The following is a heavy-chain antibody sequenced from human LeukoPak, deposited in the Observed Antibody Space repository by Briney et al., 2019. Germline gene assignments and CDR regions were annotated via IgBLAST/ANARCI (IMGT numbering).Heavy chain of an antibody. J-gene: IGHJ6*03. Sequence: GGSLRLSCAASGFTFNSYVMQWVRQAPGKGLEWVAVTSFDGSNKYYTDSVKDRFTISRDNSENTLYLQMDSLRAEDTAVYYCARPSGTYLYYYYMDVWGKGTTVTVSS. CDR1: GFTFNSYV. CDR3: ARPSGTYLYYYYMDV. CDR2: TSFDGSNK. D-gene: IGHD1-26*01. V-gene: IGHV3-30*10.